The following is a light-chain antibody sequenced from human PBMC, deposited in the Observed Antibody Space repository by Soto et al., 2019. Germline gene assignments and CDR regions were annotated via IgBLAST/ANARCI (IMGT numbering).Light chain of an antibody. V-gene: IGKV2-28*01. CDR1: QSLSQSSGCMY. CDR2: WGS. Sequence: EILLTQSPLSLSVSPGEPASISCRSSQSLSQSSGCMYLDWYLLRQGQPQQLLTYWGSNRGSEVPERSGGSEPETEFISTFTSLHPEVFPTYNCKRLKSFPIPSGQGHDWR. J-gene: IGKJ5*01. CDR3: KRLKSFPIP.